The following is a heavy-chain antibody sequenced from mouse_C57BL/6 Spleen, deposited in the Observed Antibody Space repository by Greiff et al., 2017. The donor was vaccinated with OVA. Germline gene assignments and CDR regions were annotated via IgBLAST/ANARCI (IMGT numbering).Heavy chain of an antibody. CDR1: GYTFTSYW. V-gene: IGHV1-64*01. CDR2: IHPNSGST. D-gene: IGHD4-1*02. J-gene: IGHJ1*03. Sequence: QVQLQQPGAELVKPGASVKLSCKASGYTFTSYWMHWVKQRPGQGLEWIGMIHPNSGSTNYNEKFKSKATLTVAISSSTAYMQLSSLTSADSAVYYCASRATWTWYFDVWGTGTTVTVSS. CDR3: ASRATWTWYFDV.